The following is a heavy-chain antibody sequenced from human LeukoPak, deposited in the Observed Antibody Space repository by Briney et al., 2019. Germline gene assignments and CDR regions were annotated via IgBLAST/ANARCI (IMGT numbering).Heavy chain of an antibody. D-gene: IGHD3-22*01. CDR1: GFTLSSYA. J-gene: IGHJ3*02. CDR3: AKDFYYDSSGYDDAFDI. Sequence: GGSLRLSCAASGFTLSSYAMSWVRQGPGKGLEWVSAISGSGGSTYYADSVKGRFTISRDNSKNTLYLQMNSLRAEDTAVYYCAKDFYYDSSGYDDAFDIWGQGTMVTVSS. CDR2: ISGSGGST. V-gene: IGHV3-23*01.